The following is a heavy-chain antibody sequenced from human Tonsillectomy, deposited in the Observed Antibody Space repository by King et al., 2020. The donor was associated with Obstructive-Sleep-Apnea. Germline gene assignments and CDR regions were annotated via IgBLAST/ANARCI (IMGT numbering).Heavy chain of an antibody. V-gene: IGHV5-10-1*03. D-gene: IGHD6-19*01. CDR2: MDPTASYT. Sequence: QLVQSGAEVKKPGESLRISCKGSGYSFTNYWINWVRQMPGKGLEWMGRMDPTASYTNFSPSFQGHVTISADRSISTVYLQWSSLKASDSAMYYCARQDTYSSGQYYFDYWGQGTLVTVSS. CDR3: ARQDTYSSGQYYFDY. CDR1: GYSFTNYW. J-gene: IGHJ4*02.